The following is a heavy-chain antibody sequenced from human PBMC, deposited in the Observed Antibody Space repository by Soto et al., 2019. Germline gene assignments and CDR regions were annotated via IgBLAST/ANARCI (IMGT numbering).Heavy chain of an antibody. CDR3: AAGGGLPRYY. CDR2: IYHSGST. V-gene: IGHV4-30-2*01. Sequence: QLQLQESGSGLVKPSQTLSLTCAVSGGSISRGGYSWGWIRQPPGKGLEWIGNIYHSGSTYYNTSLKSRVTISVDRSKHQFSLKLSSVTAAYTAVYYCAAGGGLPRYYWGQGTLGTVSS. CDR1: GGSISRGGYS. D-gene: IGHD5-12*01. J-gene: IGHJ4*02.